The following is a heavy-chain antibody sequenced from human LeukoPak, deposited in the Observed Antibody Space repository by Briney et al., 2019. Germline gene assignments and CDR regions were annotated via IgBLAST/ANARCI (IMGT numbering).Heavy chain of an antibody. CDR1: GYTFTSYA. V-gene: IGHV7-4-1*02. J-gene: IGHJ3*02. D-gene: IGHD6-13*01. CDR2: INTNTGNP. CDR3: ARGLFAAAASDAFDI. Sequence: ASVKVSCKASGYTFTSYAMNWVRQAPGQGLEWMGWINTNTGNPTYAQGFTGRFVFSLDTSVSTAYLQISSLKAEDTAVYYCARGLFAAAASDAFDIWGQGTMVTVSS.